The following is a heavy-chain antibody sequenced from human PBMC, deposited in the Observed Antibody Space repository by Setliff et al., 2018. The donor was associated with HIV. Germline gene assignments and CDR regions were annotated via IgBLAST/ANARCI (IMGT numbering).Heavy chain of an antibody. CDR1: GASISSSPYY. CDR3: ATLNFPLNWFDP. J-gene: IGHJ5*02. Sequence: PSETLSLTCSVSGASISSSPYYWAWIRQPPGKGLEWIATISYSGSTHYNLALMSRVTISMDTSRNQFSVKLSSVTAADTAIYYCATLNFPLNWFDPWGQGTPVTV. CDR2: ISYSGST. V-gene: IGHV4-39*01.